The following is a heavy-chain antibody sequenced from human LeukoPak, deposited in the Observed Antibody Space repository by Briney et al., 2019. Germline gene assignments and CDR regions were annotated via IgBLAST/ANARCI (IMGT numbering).Heavy chain of an antibody. CDR3: AKWSPYVLGSYWDY. V-gene: IGHV3-23*01. D-gene: IGHD3-10*01. J-gene: IGHJ4*02. CDR2: ISGSGGST. Sequence: PGGSLRLSCAVSGFTFSSYPMNWVRQAPGKGLEWVSVISGSGGSTYYADSVKGRFTISRDNSKNTLYLQMNSLRAEDTAVYYCAKWSPYVLGSYWDYWGQGTLVTVSS. CDR1: GFTFSSYP.